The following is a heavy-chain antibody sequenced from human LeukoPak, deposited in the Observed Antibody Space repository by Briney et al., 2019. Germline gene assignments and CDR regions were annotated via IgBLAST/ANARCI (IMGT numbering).Heavy chain of an antibody. D-gene: IGHD3-3*01. CDR3: AKELYDFWSGYWGV. CDR1: GFTFSSYS. J-gene: IGHJ4*02. CDR2: ISGSGGST. V-gene: IGHV3-23*01. Sequence: GGALRLSCAASGFTFSSYSMNWVRQAPGKGLEWVSAISGSGGSTYYADSVKGRFTISRDNSKNTLYLQMNSLRAEDTAVYYCAKELYDFWSGYWGVWGQGTLVTVSS.